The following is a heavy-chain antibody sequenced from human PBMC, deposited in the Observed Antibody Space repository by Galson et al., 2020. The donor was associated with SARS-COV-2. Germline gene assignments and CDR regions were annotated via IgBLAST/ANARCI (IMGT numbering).Heavy chain of an antibody. CDR1: GFTFSSYW. CDR3: ARPGLYYYDSSGYYNDAFDI. CDR2: INSDGSST. V-gene: IGHV3-74*01. Sequence: GESLKISCAASGFTFSSYWMHWVSQAPGKGLVWVSRINSDGSSTSYADSVKGRFTISRDNAKNTLYLQMNSLRAEDTAVYYCARPGLYYYDSSGYYNDAFDIWGQGTIVTVAS. D-gene: IGHD3-22*01. J-gene: IGHJ3*02.